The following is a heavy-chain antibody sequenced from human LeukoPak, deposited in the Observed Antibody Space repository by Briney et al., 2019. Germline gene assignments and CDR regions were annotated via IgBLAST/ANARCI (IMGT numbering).Heavy chain of an antibody. V-gene: IGHV3-30-3*01. D-gene: IGHD6-19*01. CDR1: GFTFSSYA. J-gene: IGHJ4*02. Sequence: GGSLRLSGAASGFTFSSYAMHWVRQAPGKGLEWVAVISYDGSNKYYADSVKGRFTISRDNSKNTLYLQMNSLRAEDTAVYYCARDLTDSSGWYRFDYWGQGTLVTVSS. CDR3: ARDLTDSSGWYRFDY. CDR2: ISYDGSNK.